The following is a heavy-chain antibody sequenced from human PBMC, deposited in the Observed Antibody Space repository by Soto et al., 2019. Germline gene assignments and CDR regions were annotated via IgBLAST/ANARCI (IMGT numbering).Heavy chain of an antibody. V-gene: IGHV3-74*01. J-gene: IGHJ4*02. Sequence: EVQLVESGGGLVQPGGSLRLSCEASGFSFNLYWMHWVRQAPGKGLVWVSRIKSDGSGASYADSVRGRFTISRDNAKNTLYLQMNSLRAEDTAVYYCARDGTGIWCDYWGQGDLVTVSS. D-gene: IGHD5-12*01. CDR1: GFSFNLYW. CDR3: ARDGTGIWCDY. CDR2: IKSDGSGA.